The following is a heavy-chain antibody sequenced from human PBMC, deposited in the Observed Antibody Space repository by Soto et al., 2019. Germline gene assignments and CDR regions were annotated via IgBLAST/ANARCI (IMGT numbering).Heavy chain of an antibody. J-gene: IGHJ6*02. CDR1: GFSFTNYA. CDR3: ATSKGYYYYYGMDV. Sequence: GGSLRLSCAASGFSFTNYAMHWVRQASGKGLEWVSSMSGSGGGTYYADSVKGRFTISRDNSKNTLYLQMNSLRAEDTAVYYCATSKGYYYYYGMDVWGQGTTVTVSS. CDR2: MSGSGGGT. V-gene: IGHV3-23*01.